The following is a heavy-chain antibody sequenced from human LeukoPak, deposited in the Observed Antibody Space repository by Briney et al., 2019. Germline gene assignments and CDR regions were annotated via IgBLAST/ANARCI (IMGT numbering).Heavy chain of an antibody. CDR1: GFTFRTDW. CDR3: AREWN. CDR2: IKHDGSEK. Sequence: GGSLRLSCVASGFTFRTDWMSWVRQAPGKGPEWVASIKHDGSEKYYVDSVKGRFTISTDNAKNSLYLQMNSLRAEDTAVHYCAREWNWGQGSLVTVSS. J-gene: IGHJ4*02. V-gene: IGHV3-7*01.